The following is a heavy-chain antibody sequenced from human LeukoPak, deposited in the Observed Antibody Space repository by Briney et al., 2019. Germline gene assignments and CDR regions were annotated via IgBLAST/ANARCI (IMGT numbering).Heavy chain of an antibody. Sequence: AGGSLRLSCAASGFTFSNAWMSWVRQAPGKGLEWVAAISFDGSHKYYADSVKGRFTISRDNSMNTLYLQMNSLRAEDTAVYYCAKGTAVDRQYFENWGRGTLVTVSS. D-gene: IGHD1-1*01. J-gene: IGHJ4*02. CDR3: AKGTAVDRQYFEN. CDR1: GFTFSNAW. CDR2: ISFDGSHK. V-gene: IGHV3-30*18.